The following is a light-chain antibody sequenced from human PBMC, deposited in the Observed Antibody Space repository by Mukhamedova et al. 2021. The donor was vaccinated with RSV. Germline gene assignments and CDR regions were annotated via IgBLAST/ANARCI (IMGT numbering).Light chain of an antibody. CDR3: HQYYTTPLT. V-gene: IGKV1-NL1*01. J-gene: IGKJ4*01. Sequence: WYQRRVHGQAPNLLVYAASRLENGVPSRFSGSGSGTDYTLTIFSLQPEDFATYYCHQYYTTPLTFGGGTNVEIK. CDR2: AAS.